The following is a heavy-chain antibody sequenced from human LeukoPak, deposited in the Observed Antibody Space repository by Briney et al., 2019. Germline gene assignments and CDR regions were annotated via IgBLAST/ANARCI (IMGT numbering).Heavy chain of an antibody. V-gene: IGHV3-7*01. CDR1: GFTFTNYW. J-gene: IGHJ4*02. CDR2: IRQDGSET. D-gene: IGHD1-7*01. Sequence: GGSLRLPCAASGFTFTNYWMTWVRQAPGKGPEWVAKIRQDGSETNYVDSVRGRFTIARDNTKNSLYLQMTSLRGEDTAVYYCASRAGKPGNTPWCFDYWGQGALVTVSS. CDR3: ASRAGKPGNTPWCFDY.